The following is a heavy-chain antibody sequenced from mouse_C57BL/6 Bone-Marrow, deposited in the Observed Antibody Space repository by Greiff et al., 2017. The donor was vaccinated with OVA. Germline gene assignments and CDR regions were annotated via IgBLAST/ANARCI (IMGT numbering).Heavy chain of an antibody. CDR2: IWTGGGT. CDR3: ARNYGSSYWYFDV. J-gene: IGHJ1*03. Sequence: VQLQQSGPGLVAPSQRLSITCTVSGFSLTSYAISWVRQPPGKGLEWLGVIWTGGGTNYNSALKSRLSISKDNSKSQVFLKMNSLQTDDTARYYCARNYGSSYWYFDVWGTGTTVTVSS. CDR1: GFSLTSYA. V-gene: IGHV2-9-1*01. D-gene: IGHD1-1*01.